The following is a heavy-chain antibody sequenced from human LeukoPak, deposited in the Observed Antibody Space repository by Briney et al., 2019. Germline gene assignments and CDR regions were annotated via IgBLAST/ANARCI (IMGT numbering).Heavy chain of an antibody. CDR1: GGSISSYY. D-gene: IGHD3-9*01. V-gene: IGHV4-59*01. J-gene: IGHJ4*02. CDR3: ARGYYDILTGYFYYFDY. Sequence: SETLSLTCTVSGGSISSYYWSWIRQPPGKGLEWIGYMYYSGSTNYNPSLKSRVTISVDTSKNQFSLKLSSVTAADTAVYYCARGYYDILTGYFYYFDYWGQGTLVTVSS. CDR2: MYYSGST.